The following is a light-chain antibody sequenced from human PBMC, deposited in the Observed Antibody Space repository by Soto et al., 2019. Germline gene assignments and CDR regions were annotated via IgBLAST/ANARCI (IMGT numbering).Light chain of an antibody. J-gene: IGKJ2*01. CDR2: AAT. V-gene: IGKV1-12*01. Sequence: DIQMTQSPSSVSASVGDRVTITCRASQGISSWFAWYQQKPGKAPKLLIDAATSLQSGVPSRFSGRGSGTDFTLTISSLQPEDFAIYFCQQTNRFQYTFGQGTKLEIK. CDR3: QQTNRFQYT. CDR1: QGISSW.